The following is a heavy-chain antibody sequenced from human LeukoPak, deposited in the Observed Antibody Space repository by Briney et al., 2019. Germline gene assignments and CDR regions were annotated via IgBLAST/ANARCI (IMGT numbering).Heavy chain of an antibody. CDR3: AKNGDSSGWYPFYYFDY. J-gene: IGHJ4*02. D-gene: IGHD6-19*01. Sequence: GALRLSCAASGFIFTNYFMSWVRQAPGKGLEWVASIKHDGSEKYYVDSVRGRFTISRDNTMNSLYLQMSSLRAEDTAVYYCAKNGDSSGWYPFYYFDYWGQGTLVTVSS. CDR1: GFIFTNYF. V-gene: IGHV3-7*03. CDR2: IKHDGSEK.